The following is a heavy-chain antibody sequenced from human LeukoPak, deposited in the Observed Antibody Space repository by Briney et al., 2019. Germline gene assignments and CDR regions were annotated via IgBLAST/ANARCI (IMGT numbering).Heavy chain of an antibody. CDR1: GGTFSSYA. Sequence: ASVKVSCKASGGTFSSYAISWVRQAPGQGLEWVGWISAYNGNTNYAQKLQGRVTMTTDTSTSTAYMELRSLRSDDTAVYYCARDMIVVAEYFQHWGQGTLVTVSS. D-gene: IGHD3-22*01. J-gene: IGHJ1*01. CDR3: ARDMIVVAEYFQH. CDR2: ISAYNGNT. V-gene: IGHV1-18*01.